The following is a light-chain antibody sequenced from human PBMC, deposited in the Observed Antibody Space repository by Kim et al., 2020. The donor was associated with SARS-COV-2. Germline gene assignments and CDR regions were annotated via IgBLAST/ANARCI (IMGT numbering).Light chain of an antibody. CDR3: QAWDSSTVV. CDR1: KLGDKY. V-gene: IGLV3-1*01. Sequence: GSPGQTASISCSGHKLGDKYACWYQQKPGQSPILVIYQDHKRPSGIPERFSGSNSGNTATLTISGTQAMDEADYYCQAWDSSTVVFGGGTRLTVL. CDR2: QDH. J-gene: IGLJ2*01.